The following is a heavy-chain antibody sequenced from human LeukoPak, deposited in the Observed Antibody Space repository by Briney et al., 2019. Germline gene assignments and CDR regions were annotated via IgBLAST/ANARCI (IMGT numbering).Heavy chain of an antibody. CDR1: GYTFTGYY. V-gene: IGHV1-2*02. CDR2: INPNSGGT. Sequence: ASVKDSCQASGYTFTGYYMHWVRQPPGQGLEGMGWINPNSGGTNYAQKFQGRVTMTRDTSISTAYIELSRLRSDDTAVYYCARAFGYGAAAGTFGYWGQGTLVTVSS. D-gene: IGHD6-13*01. J-gene: IGHJ4*02. CDR3: ARAFGYGAAAGTFGY.